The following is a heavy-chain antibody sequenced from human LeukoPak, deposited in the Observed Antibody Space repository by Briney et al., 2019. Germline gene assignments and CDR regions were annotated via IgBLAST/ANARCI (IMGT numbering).Heavy chain of an antibody. D-gene: IGHD1-26*01. J-gene: IGHJ3*02. CDR2: INWNGGST. CDR1: GFTFSSYA. V-gene: IGHV3-20*04. Sequence: PGGSLRLSCAASGFTFSSYAMSWVRQAPGKGLEWVSGINWNGGSTGYADSVKGRFTISRDNAKNSLYLQMNSLRAEDTALYYCARDTSGSYEGSAFDIWGQGTMVTVSS. CDR3: ARDTSGSYEGSAFDI.